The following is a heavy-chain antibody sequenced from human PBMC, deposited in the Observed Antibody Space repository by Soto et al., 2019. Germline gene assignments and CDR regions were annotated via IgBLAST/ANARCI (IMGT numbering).Heavy chain of an antibody. CDR2: ISGSGGST. J-gene: IGHJ5*02. D-gene: IGHD3-10*01. CDR1: GFTFSSYA. V-gene: IGHV3-23*01. Sequence: PGGSLRLSCAASGFTFSSYAMSWVRQAPGKGLEWVSAISGSGGSTYYADSVKGRFTISRDNSKNTLYLQMNSLRAEGTAVYYCAKDRWFGESPCWFDPWGQGTLVTVSS. CDR3: AKDRWFGESPCWFDP.